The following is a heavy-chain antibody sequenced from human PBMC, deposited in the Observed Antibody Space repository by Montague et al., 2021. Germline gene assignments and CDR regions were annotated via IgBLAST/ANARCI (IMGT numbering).Heavy chain of an antibody. V-gene: IGHV4-39*07. CDR1: SASITSNIYY. CDR2: IYYSGNS. CDR3: ARVFSSWYVGWFDP. D-gene: IGHD6-13*01. J-gene: IGHJ5*02. Sequence: SETLSLTCTVSSASITSNIYYWGWTRQSPGKGLEWIGSIYYSGNSFYQPSLKSRITMAVDTSKNQFSLKLSSVTAADTAIYYCARVFSSWYVGWFDPWGQGTLVTVSS.